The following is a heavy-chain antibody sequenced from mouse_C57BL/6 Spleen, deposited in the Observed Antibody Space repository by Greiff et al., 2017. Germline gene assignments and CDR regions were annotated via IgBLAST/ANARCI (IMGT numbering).Heavy chain of an antibody. CDR1: GYTFTSYW. Sequence: VQLQQPGAELVMPGASVKLSCKASGYTFTSYWMHWVKQRPGQGLEWIGEIDPSDSYTNYNQKFKGKSTLTVDKSSSTAYMQLSSLTSEDTAVYSCACYGSSFARYLDVWGQGTTVTVSS. CDR3: ACYGSSFARYLDV. CDR2: IDPSDSYT. J-gene: IGHJ1*01. V-gene: IGHV1-69*01. D-gene: IGHD1-1*01.